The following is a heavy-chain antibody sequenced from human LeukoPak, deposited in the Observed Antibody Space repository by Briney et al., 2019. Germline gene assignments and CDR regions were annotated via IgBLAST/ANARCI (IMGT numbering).Heavy chain of an antibody. J-gene: IGHJ4*02. CDR2: IYYSGST. CDR1: GGSISSSSYY. V-gene: IGHV4-39*01. CDR3: ARQTGRMVEVDY. D-gene: IGHD2-8*01. Sequence: SGTLSLTCTVSGGSISSSSYYWGWIRQPPGKGLEWIGSIYYSGSTYYNPSLKSRVTISVDTSKNQFSLKLSSVTAADTAVYYCARQTGRMVEVDYWGRGTLVTVSS.